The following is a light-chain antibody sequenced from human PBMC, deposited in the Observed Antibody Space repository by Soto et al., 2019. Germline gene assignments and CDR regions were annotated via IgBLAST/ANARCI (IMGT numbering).Light chain of an antibody. CDR3: CAYAGTYTVRL. CDR2: DVN. CDR1: KSDVGYYDS. V-gene: IGLV2-11*01. J-gene: IGLJ1*01. Sequence: QSALTQPRSVSGSPGQSVTISCTGTKSDVGYYDSVSWYQQHPGKAPHLMIYDVNKRPSGVPDRFAGSKSGNTAYLTISGLQAADEAEYHCCAYAGTYTVRLFRTGTKLTVL.